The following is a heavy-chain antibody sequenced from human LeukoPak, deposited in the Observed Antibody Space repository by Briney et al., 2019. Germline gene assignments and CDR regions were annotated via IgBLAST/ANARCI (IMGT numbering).Heavy chain of an antibody. Sequence: ASVKVSCKASGYTFTGYYMHWVRQAPGQGLEWMGWINPNSGGTNYAQKFQGRVTMTRDTSISTAYMGLSRLRSDDTAVYYCARDSPLYCSSTSCYGLPYYYHGMDVWGQGTTVTVSS. J-gene: IGHJ6*02. CDR3: ARDSPLYCSSTSCYGLPYYYHGMDV. V-gene: IGHV1-2*02. D-gene: IGHD2-2*01. CDR1: GYTFTGYY. CDR2: INPNSGGT.